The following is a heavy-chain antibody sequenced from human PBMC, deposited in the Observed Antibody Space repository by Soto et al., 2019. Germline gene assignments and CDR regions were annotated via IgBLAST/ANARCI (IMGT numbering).Heavy chain of an antibody. Sequence: QITLKESGPALVRPTQTLTLTCTYSGFSLTTGGEALGWIRQPPGTALEWLALIHWNGDKHYNPSLKGRLTGTGDTSRNEVVLSMTNVDPVDTGTYYCAHGAGRIAVPGTRAFEFWGRGAMVTVSS. CDR1: GFSLTTGGEA. CDR3: AHGAGRIAVPGTRAFEF. J-gene: IGHJ3*01. V-gene: IGHV2-5*01. D-gene: IGHD6-19*01. CDR2: IHWNGDK.